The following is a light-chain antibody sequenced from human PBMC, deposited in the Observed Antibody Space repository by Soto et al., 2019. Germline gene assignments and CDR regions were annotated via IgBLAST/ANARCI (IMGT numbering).Light chain of an antibody. CDR1: QSISRN. V-gene: IGKV3-15*01. CDR3: QQYNNWPPDT. CDR2: GAS. J-gene: IGKJ3*01. Sequence: EIVMTQSPATLSVSPGERATLSCRASQSISRNLAWYQQKPGQAPRLLIYGASTRATSIPARFSGGGSGTDFTLTISSLQSEDFAVYYCQQYNNWPPDTFGPGTKVDIK.